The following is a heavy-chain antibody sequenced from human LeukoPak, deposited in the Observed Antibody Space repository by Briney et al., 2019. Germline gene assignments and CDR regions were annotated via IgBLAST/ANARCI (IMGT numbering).Heavy chain of an antibody. CDR3: ARSGGHHSYFDY. Sequence: GGSLRLSCAASGFTFSSYDMHWVRHATGKGLEWVSAIGTAGDTYYPGSVRGRFTISRENAKNSLYLQMNSLRAGDTAVYYCARSGGHHSYFDYWGQGTLVTVSS. J-gene: IGHJ4*02. CDR1: GFTFSSYD. D-gene: IGHD2-15*01. V-gene: IGHV3-13*01. CDR2: IGTAGDT.